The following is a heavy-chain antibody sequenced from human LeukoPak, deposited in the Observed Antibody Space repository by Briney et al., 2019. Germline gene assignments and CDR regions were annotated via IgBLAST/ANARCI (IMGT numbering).Heavy chain of an antibody. CDR1: GFTFSSYE. D-gene: IGHD5-12*01. V-gene: IGHV3-21*01. J-gene: IGHJ6*03. CDR3: ARDPSITLTTYYMDV. CDR2: ISSSSSYI. Sequence: GSLRLSCAASGFTFSSYEMNWVRQAPGKGLEWVSSISSSSSYIYYADSVKGRFTISRDNAKNSLYLQMNSLRAEDTAVYYCARDPSITLTTYYMDVWGKGTTVTVSS.